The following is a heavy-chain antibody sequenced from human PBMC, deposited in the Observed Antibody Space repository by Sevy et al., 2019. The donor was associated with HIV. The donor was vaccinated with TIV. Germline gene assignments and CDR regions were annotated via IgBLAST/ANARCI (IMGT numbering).Heavy chain of an antibody. CDR3: AREGCTKPHDY. Sequence: GGSLRLSCAASGFTFSKYSMSWIRQTPGKGLEWVSTFSFGCGKINYADSVKGRFTISRDDSRNTFYLQMNSLRAEDTAIYYCAREGCTKPHDYWGQGTVVTVST. V-gene: IGHV3-23*01. CDR1: GFTFSKYS. CDR2: FSFGCGKI. J-gene: IGHJ4*02. D-gene: IGHD2-8*01.